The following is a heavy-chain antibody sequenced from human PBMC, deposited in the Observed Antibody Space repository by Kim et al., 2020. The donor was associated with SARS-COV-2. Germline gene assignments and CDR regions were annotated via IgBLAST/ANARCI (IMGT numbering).Heavy chain of an antibody. CDR1: GFTFRSYA. V-gene: IGHV3-30-3*01. J-gene: IGHJ6*02. CDR2: ISYDGSNK. Sequence: GGSLRLSCAASGFTFRSYAMHWVRQAPGKGLEWVALISYDGSNKYYADSVKGRFTISRDNSKNTLYLQMNSLRAEDTAVYYCARDISGSYSHYYYYGMDVWGQGTTVTVSS. D-gene: IGHD1-26*01. CDR3: ARDISGSYSHYYYYGMDV.